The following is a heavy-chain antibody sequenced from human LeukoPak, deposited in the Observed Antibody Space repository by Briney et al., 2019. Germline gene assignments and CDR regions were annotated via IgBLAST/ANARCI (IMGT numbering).Heavy chain of an antibody. CDR3: AKRQYYDYIWGSYGSTKLYYFDY. CDR2: ISGSGGST. CDR1: GFTFNNYA. Sequence: GGSLRLSCAASGFTFNNYAMNWVRQAPGKGLEWVSAISGSGGSTYYADSVKGRFTISRDNSKNTLYLQMNSLRAEDTAVYYCAKRQYYDYIWGSYGSTKLYYFDYWGQGTLVTVSS. V-gene: IGHV3-23*01. D-gene: IGHD3-16*01. J-gene: IGHJ4*02.